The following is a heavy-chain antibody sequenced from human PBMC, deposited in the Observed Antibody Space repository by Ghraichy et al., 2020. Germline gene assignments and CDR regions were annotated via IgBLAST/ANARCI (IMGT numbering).Heavy chain of an antibody. CDR1: GYTFTSYG. Sequence: ASVKVSCKASGYTFTSYGISWVRQAPGQGLEWMGWISAYNGNTNYAQKLQGRVTMTTDTSTSTAYMELRSLRSDDTAVYYCARDIVVVPAADYYYYGMDVWAKGPRSPSP. CDR3: ARDIVVVPAADYYYYGMDV. CDR2: ISAYNGNT. V-gene: IGHV1-18*04. D-gene: IGHD2-2*01. J-gene: IGHJ6*02.